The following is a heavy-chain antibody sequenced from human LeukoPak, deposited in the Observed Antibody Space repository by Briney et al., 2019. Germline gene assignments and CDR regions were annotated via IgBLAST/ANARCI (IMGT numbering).Heavy chain of an antibody. V-gene: IGHV4-59*01. J-gene: IGHJ5*02. CDR1: GDSISPYF. D-gene: IGHD3-10*01. CDR2: ISYTGST. Sequence: SETLSLTCTVSGDSISPYFWSWRRQTPGKGLEWIGYISYTGSTNYNPALKSRVTISVDTSKNQFSLQLTSVTAADTAVYYCARDDYRGVTNFDPWGQGTLVTVSS. CDR3: ARDDYRGVTNFDP.